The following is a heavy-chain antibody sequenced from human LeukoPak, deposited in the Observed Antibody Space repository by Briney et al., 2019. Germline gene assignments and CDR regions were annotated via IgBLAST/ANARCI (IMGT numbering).Heavy chain of an antibody. J-gene: IGHJ6*03. D-gene: IGHD3-10*01. CDR3: ARGRRVRGVISYYYYYMDV. Sequence: AASVKVSCKASGYTFTSYDINWVRQATGQGLEWMGWMNPNSGNTGYAQKFQGRVTMTRNTSISTAYMELSSLRSEDTAVYYCARGRRVRGVISYYYYYMDVWGKGTTVTISS. CDR2: MNPNSGNT. CDR1: GYTFTSYD. V-gene: IGHV1-8*01.